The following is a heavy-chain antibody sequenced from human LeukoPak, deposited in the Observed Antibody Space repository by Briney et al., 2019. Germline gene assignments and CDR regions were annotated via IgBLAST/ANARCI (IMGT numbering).Heavy chain of an antibody. CDR2: IYYTGST. V-gene: IGHV4-59*01. Sequence: PSETLSLTCTVSGGSISTYYWSWIRQPPGKGLEWIGNIYYTGSTIYNPSLESRVTMSVDTSENQLFLNLTSVTAADTAVYYCARDRRDFWSGYDIYYYMDVWGKGTTVTVSS. J-gene: IGHJ6*03. CDR3: ARDRRDFWSGYDIYYYMDV. D-gene: IGHD3-3*01. CDR1: GGSISTYY.